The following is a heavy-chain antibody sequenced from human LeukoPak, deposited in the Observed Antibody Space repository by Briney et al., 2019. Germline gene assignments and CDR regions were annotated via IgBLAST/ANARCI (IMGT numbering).Heavy chain of an antibody. Sequence: GASVKVSCKASGYTFTSYAMHWVRQAPGQRLEWMGWINAGNGNTKYSQKFQGRVTITRDTSASTAYMELSSLRSEDTAVYYCARDLGCSGGSCFNWFDPWGQGTLVTVSS. CDR1: GYTFTSYA. V-gene: IGHV1-3*01. CDR3: ARDLGCSGGSCFNWFDP. J-gene: IGHJ5*02. CDR2: INAGNGNT. D-gene: IGHD2-15*01.